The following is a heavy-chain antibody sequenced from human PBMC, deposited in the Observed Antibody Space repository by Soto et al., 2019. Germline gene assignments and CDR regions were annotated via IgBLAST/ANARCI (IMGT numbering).Heavy chain of an antibody. CDR3: ARVRGGDARGYWFDP. J-gene: IGHJ5*02. CDR2: IYHSGST. CDR1: GGSISSGGYY. D-gene: IGHD2-21*02. V-gene: IGHV4-31*03. Sequence: QVQLQESGPGLVKPSQTLSLTCTVSGGSISSGGYYWSWIRQHPGKGLEWIGYIYHSGSTYYNPSLKRRVTISVDTSKNQFSLKRSSVTAADTAVYYGARVRGGDARGYWFDPWGQGTLVTVSS.